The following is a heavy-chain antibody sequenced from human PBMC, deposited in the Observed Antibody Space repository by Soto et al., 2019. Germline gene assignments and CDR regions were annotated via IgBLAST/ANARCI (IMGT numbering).Heavy chain of an antibody. CDR1: GFTFSSYG. J-gene: IGHJ5*01. Sequence: SLRLSCAASGFTFSSYGMHWVRQAPGKGLEWVAVISYDGSNKYYADSVKGRFTISRDNSKNTLYLQMNSLRAEDTAVYFCAKDCPGSSTTCYGNEWFDSWGQGTLVTVSS. CDR3: AKDCPGSSTTCYGNEWFDS. D-gene: IGHD2-2*01. CDR2: ISYDGSNK. V-gene: IGHV3-30*18.